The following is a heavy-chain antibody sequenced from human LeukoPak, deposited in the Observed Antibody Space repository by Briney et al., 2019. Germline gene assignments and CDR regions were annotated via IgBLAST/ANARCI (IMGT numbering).Heavy chain of an antibody. CDR1: GFAFSTYW. V-gene: IGHV3-74*01. J-gene: IGHJ4*02. D-gene: IGHD1-14*01. Sequence: GGSLRLSCAASGFAFSTYWMHWVRQAPGKGPVWVSRISPDGRDTIYADSVKGRFTMSRDNDKNTLYLQLSSLRAEDTAVFYCARSPGDYFNYWGQGTLVTVSS. CDR2: ISPDGRDT. CDR3: ARSPGDYFNY.